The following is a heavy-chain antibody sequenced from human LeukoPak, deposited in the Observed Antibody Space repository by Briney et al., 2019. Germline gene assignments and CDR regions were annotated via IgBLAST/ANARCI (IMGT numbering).Heavy chain of an antibody. Sequence: GGSLRLSCAASGFTFDDYGMSWVRQAPGKGLEWVSGVNWNGGSTGYADSVKGRFTISRDNAKNSLYPQMNSLRAEDTALYYCAREGDTAMVIGLYYFDYWGQGTLVTVSS. V-gene: IGHV3-20*04. CDR2: VNWNGGST. CDR3: AREGDTAMVIGLYYFDY. CDR1: GFTFDDYG. J-gene: IGHJ4*02. D-gene: IGHD5-18*01.